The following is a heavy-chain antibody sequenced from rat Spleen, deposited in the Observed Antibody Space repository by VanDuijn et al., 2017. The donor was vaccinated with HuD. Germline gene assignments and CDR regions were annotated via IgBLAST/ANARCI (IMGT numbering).Heavy chain of an antibody. V-gene: IGHV5-20*01. CDR2: ITNTGDKT. D-gene: IGHD1-5*01. CDR1: GFTFSDYN. Sequence: EVQLVESGGGLVQPGRSLKLSCAASGFTFSDYNMAWVRQAPKKGLEWVASITNTGDKTYYPDSVKSRFTGSRDNAKSTLYLQMDRLRSEDTATYYCTTERYRPFAYWGQGTLVTVSS. CDR3: TTERYRPFAY. J-gene: IGHJ3*01.